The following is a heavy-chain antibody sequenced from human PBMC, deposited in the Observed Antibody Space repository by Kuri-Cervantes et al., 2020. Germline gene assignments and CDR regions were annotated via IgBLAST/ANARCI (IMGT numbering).Heavy chain of an antibody. J-gene: IGHJ4*01. D-gene: IGHD1-1*01. V-gene: IGHV4-31*03. CDR3: ARERLRGYAPSFDY. Sequence: LRLSCTVSGGSISSYYWSWIRQHPGKGLEWIGYIYYSGSTYYNPSLKSRVTISVDTSKNQFSLKLSSVTAADTAVYYCARERLRGYAPSFDYWGHGTLVTVSS. CDR2: IYYSGST. CDR1: GGSISSYY.